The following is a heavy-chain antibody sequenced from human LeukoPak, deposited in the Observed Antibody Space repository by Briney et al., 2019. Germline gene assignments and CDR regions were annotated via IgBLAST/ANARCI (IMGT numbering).Heavy chain of an antibody. CDR2: MSYDGSNK. CDR1: GFTFSSYA. J-gene: IGHJ4*02. Sequence: PGGSLRLSCAASGFTFSSYAMHWVRQAPGKGLEWVAVMSYDGSNKYYADSVKGRFTISRDNSKNTLYLQMNSLRAEDTAVYYCAKEKIITIFGVEPNFDYWGQGTLVTVSS. D-gene: IGHD3-3*01. V-gene: IGHV3-30-3*01. CDR3: AKEKIITIFGVEPNFDY.